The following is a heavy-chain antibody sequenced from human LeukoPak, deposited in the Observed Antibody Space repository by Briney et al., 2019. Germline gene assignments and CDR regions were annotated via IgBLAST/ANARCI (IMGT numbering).Heavy chain of an antibody. CDR1: GFTFSSYG. CDR3: AKADTAHYYFDY. CDR2: IRYDGSNK. V-gene: IGHV3-30*02. Sequence: GGSLRLSCAASGFTFSSYGMHWVRQAPGRGLEWVAFIRYDGSNKYYADSVKGRFTISRDNSKNTLYLQMNSLRAEDTAVYYCAKADTAHYYFDYWGQGTLVTVSS. J-gene: IGHJ4*02. D-gene: IGHD5-18*01.